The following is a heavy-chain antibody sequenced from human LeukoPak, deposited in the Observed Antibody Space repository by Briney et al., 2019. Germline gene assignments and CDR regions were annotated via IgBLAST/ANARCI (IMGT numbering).Heavy chain of an antibody. J-gene: IGHJ4*02. CDR3: ARDKSCTSTSCYGWYYDS. Sequence: PGGSLRLSCAASGFTFSSYAMSWVRQAPGKGLEWISVLYSGGNTYYAESVSGRFTISRDNSENTLYLHMNSLRPEDTAMYYCARDKSCTSTSCYGWYYDSWGRGTLVTVSS. V-gene: IGHV3-53*01. CDR1: GFTFSSYA. D-gene: IGHD2-2*01. CDR2: LYSGGNT.